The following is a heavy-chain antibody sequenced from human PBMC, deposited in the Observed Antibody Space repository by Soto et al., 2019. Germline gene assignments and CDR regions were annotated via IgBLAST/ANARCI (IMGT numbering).Heavy chain of an antibody. D-gene: IGHD2-2*02. CDR1: GYTFTSYG. J-gene: IGHJ6*02. V-gene: IGHV1-18*04. CDR3: ARDRDIVVVPAAIGYGMDV. CDR2: ISAYNGNT. Sequence: GASVKVSCKASGYTFTSYGINWVRQAPGQGLEWMGWISAYNGNTHYAQKLQGRVTMTTDTSTSTAYMELRSLRSDDTAVYYCARDRDIVVVPAAIGYGMDVWGQGTTVTVPS.